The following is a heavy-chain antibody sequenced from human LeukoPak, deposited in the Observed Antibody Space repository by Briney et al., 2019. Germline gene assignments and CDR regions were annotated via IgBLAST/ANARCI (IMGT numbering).Heavy chain of an antibody. CDR2: FDPEDGET. CDR3: ATDWAYDPKGAFDI. CDR1: GYTLTELS. J-gene: IGHJ3*02. D-gene: IGHD5-12*01. Sequence: GASVKVSCKVSGYTLTELSMHWVRQAPGKGLEWMGGFDPEDGETIYAQKFQGRVTMTEDTSTDTAYMELSSLRSEDTAVYYCATDWAYDPKGAFDIWGQGTMVTVSS. V-gene: IGHV1-24*01.